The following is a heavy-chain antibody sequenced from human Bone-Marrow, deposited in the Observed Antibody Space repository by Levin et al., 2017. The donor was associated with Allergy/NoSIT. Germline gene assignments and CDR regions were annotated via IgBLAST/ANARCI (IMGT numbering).Heavy chain of an antibody. CDR1: GGSISGGSYY. J-gene: IGHJ3*02. D-gene: IGHD3-10*01. Sequence: SETLSLTCTVSGGSISGGSYYWSWIRQPAGKGLEWIGRIYTSGSTNYNPSLESRVTISLDTSKNQFSLKLSSVTAADTAVYYCARGGGAFHTWGQGTMVTVSS. CDR3: ARGGGAFHT. V-gene: IGHV4-61*02. CDR2: IYTSGST.